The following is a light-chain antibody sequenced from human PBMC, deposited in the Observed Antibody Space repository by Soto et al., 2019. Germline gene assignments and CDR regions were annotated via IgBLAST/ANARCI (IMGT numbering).Light chain of an antibody. V-gene: IGLV1-44*01. CDR3: AAWDDSLNGYV. CDR2: SNN. Sequence: VLTQPPSASGTPGQRVTISCSGSSSNIGSNAVNWYQQLPGTAPKLLIYSNNQRPSGVPDRFSGSKSGTSASLAISGLQSGDEADYYCAAWDDSLNGYVLGTGTKVTVL. J-gene: IGLJ1*01. CDR1: SSNIGSNA.